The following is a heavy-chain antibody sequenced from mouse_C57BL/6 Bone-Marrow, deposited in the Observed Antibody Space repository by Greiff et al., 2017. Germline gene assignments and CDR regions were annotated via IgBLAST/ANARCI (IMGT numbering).Heavy chain of an antibody. CDR3: ARQRTCYSDWYFDV. D-gene: IGHD2-12*01. CDR2: ISNGGGST. CDR1: GFTFSDYY. J-gene: IGHJ1*03. V-gene: IGHV5-12*01. Sequence: DVMLVESGGGLVQPGGSLKLSCAASGFTFSDYYMYWVRQTPEKRLEWVAYISNGGGSTYYPDTVKGRFTISRDKAKNTLYLQMSRLKSEDTAMYYCARQRTCYSDWYFDVWGTGTTVTVSS.